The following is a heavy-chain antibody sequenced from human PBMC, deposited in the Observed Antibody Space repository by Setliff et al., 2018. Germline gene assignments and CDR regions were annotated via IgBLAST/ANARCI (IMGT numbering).Heavy chain of an antibody. V-gene: IGHV4-38-2*02. D-gene: IGHD6-13*01. J-gene: IGHJ4*02. CDR1: GYSTSSGYY. CDR3: ARGSAAALSN. CDR2: ICHSGST. Sequence: SETLSLTCTVSGYSTSSGYYWGWIRQPPGKGLEWIGSICHSGSTYYNPSLKSRVTISVDTSKNQFSLKLSSVTAADTAVYYCARGSAAALSNWGQGTLVTVSS.